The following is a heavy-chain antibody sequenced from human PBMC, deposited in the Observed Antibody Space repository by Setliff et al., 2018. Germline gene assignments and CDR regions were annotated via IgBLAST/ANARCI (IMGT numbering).Heavy chain of an antibody. V-gene: IGHV4-61*02. CDR2: IYTDGST. Sequence: PSETLSLTCTVSGDSISRAKYYWSWIRQSAGKGLECLGRIYTDGSTKYNPSLNSRVTLLIDTAKNQISLRLSSVTAADTAVYFCARTGTYRYFDHWGQGTLVTVSS. CDR1: GDSISRAKYY. CDR3: ARTGTYRYFDH. D-gene: IGHD1-1*01. J-gene: IGHJ4*02.